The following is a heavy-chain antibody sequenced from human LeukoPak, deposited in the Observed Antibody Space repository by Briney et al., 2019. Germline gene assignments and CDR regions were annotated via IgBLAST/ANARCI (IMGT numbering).Heavy chain of an antibody. V-gene: IGHV3-74*01. D-gene: IGHD3-3*01. CDR1: GFDFSSNW. J-gene: IGHJ4*02. CDR2: IKGDGIST. Sequence: QTGGSLRLSCAASGFDFSSNWMHWVRHAPGQGLVWVSRIKGDGISTNYADSVKGRFTISRDIAKNTLYLQMNSLRAEDTGVYHCAKDHYWSIDYWGRGTLVTVSS. CDR3: AKDHYWSIDY.